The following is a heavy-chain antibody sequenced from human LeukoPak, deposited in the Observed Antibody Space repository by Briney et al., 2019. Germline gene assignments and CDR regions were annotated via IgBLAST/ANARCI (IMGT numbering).Heavy chain of an antibody. CDR2: IYPGDSDT. D-gene: IGHD2-15*01. J-gene: IGHJ4*02. Sequence: GESLKISCKGSGYSFTSYWIGWVRQMPGKGLEWMGTIYPGDSDTRYSPSFQGQATISADKSISTAYLQWSSLKASDTAMYYCASLPRYCSGGSCYPGYFDYWGQGTLVTVSS. V-gene: IGHV5-51*01. CDR3: ASLPRYCSGGSCYPGYFDY. CDR1: GYSFTSYW.